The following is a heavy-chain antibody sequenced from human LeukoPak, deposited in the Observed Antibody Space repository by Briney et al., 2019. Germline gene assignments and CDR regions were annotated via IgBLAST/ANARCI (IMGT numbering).Heavy chain of an antibody. CDR1: GDSVSINSSA. J-gene: IGHJ5*02. V-gene: IGHV6-1*01. Sequence: SRTLSLTSAISGDSVSINSSAWKWIRQSPSRGLEWLGSTYYRSKWYTDYAVSVKSRITINPDTYKNQFSLHLNSVTPDDTAVYYCAGEGNSRCSWGQGTLVTVSS. D-gene: IGHD2-15*01. CDR2: TYYRSKWYT. CDR3: AGEGNSRCS.